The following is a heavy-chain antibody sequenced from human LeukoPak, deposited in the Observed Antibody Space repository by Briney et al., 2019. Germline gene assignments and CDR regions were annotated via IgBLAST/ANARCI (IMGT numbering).Heavy chain of an antibody. CDR3: ARAPAIAGYYFDY. V-gene: IGHV4-34*01. Sequence: PSETLSLTCTLSGDSTNTYFWSWIRQPPGKGLEWIGEINHSGSTNYNPSLKSRVTISVDTSKNQFSLKLSSVTAADTAVYYCARAPAIAGYYFDYWGQGTLVTVSS. J-gene: IGHJ4*02. CDR2: INHSGST. CDR1: GDSTNTYF. D-gene: IGHD2-2*02.